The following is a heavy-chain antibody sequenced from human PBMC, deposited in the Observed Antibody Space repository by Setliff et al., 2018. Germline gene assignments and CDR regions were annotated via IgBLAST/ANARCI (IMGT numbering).Heavy chain of an antibody. CDR2: INPSGGST. J-gene: IGHJ4*02. CDR1: GYTFTSYY. V-gene: IGHV1-46*01. D-gene: IGHD1-26*01. Sequence: ASVKVSCKAPGYTFTSYYMHWVRQAPGQGLEWMGIINPSGGSTSYAQKFQGRVTMTEDTSTDTAYMELSSLRSEDTAVYYCATSYSGSYYGYWGQGTLVTVSS. CDR3: ATSYSGSYYGY.